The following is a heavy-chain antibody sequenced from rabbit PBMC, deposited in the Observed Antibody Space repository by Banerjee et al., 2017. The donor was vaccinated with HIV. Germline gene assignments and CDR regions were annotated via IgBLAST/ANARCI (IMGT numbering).Heavy chain of an antibody. V-gene: IGHV1S40*01. D-gene: IGHD1-1*01. CDR2: INTATGKA. CDR3: SGLLVGVIGWNFYL. J-gene: IGHJ4*01. CDR1: GFSFGDRDV. Sequence: CKASGFSFGDRDVMCWVRQAPGKGLEWIACINTATGKAVYATWAKGRFTISRTSLSTVRRRMTSSICACSSEVCCSGLLVGVIGWNFYLWGPGTLVTVS.